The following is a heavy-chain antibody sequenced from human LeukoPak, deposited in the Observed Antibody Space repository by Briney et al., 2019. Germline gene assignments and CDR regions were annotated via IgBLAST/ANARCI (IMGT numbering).Heavy chain of an antibody. CDR2: INHSGST. CDR1: GGSFSGYY. CDR3: ARGVVVPAAAGAFDI. Sequence: SETLSLTCAVYGGSFSGYYWSWLRQPPGKGLEWIGEINHSGSTNYNPSLKSRVTISVDTSKNQFSLKLSSVTAADTAVYYCARGVVVPAAAGAFDIWGQGTMVTVPS. V-gene: IGHV4-34*01. D-gene: IGHD2-2*01. J-gene: IGHJ3*02.